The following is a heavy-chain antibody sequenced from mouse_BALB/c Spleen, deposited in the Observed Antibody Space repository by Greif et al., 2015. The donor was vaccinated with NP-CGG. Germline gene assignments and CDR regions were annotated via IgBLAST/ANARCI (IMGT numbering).Heavy chain of an antibody. Sequence: EVKLVESGGGLVKPGGSLKLSCAASGFTFSDYYMYWVRQTPEKRLEWVATISDGGSYTYYPDSVKGRFTISRDNAKNNLYLQMSSLKSEDTAMYYCARDWQFITTASFAYWGQGTLVTVSA. CDR2: ISDGGSYT. V-gene: IGHV5-4*02. D-gene: IGHD1-2*01. CDR1: GFTFSDYY. J-gene: IGHJ3*01. CDR3: ARDWQFITTASFAY.